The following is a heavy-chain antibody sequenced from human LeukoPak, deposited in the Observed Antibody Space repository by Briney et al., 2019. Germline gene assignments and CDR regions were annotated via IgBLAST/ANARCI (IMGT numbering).Heavy chain of an antibody. CDR2: IYYSGST. CDR3: ARDNSSGWTGHYFDY. V-gene: IGHV4-59*01. D-gene: IGHD6-19*01. J-gene: IGHJ4*02. CDR1: GGSISSYY. Sequence: SETLSLTCTVSGGSISSYYWSWIRQPPGKGLEWIGYIYYSGSTNYNPSLKSRVTISVDTSKNQFSLKLSSVTAADTAVYYCARDNSSGWTGHYFDYWGQGTLVTVSS.